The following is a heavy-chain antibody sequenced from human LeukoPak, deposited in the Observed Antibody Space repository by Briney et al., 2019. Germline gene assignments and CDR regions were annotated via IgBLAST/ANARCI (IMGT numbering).Heavy chain of an antibody. CDR2: ISSDGSIT. CDR3: ASGTGYGVFDY. V-gene: IGHV3-74*01. D-gene: IGHD1-14*01. J-gene: IGHJ4*02. CDR1: GLTLSSYW. Sequence: GGSLRLSCAAPGLTLSSYWMHWVRHAPGKGLVWVSRISSDGSITSYADSVKGRLTISRDNAKNTLDLQMISLRAEDAAVYYCASGTGYGVFDYWGQGTLVTVSS.